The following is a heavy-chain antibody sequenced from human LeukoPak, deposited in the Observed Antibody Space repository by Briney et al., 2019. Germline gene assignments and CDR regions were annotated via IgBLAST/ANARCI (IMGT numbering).Heavy chain of an antibody. V-gene: IGHV3-49*03. D-gene: IGHD4-17*01. CDR1: EFTLGDYA. CDR3: TSFQGYGDYYYYGMDV. CDR2: IRSKAYVGTT. Sequence: GGPLGLSVTALEFTLGDYAMSWFGKAPGKGWEWGGFIRSKAYVGTTEYAASVKGTFTISRDDSKSIAYLQMNSLKTEDTAVYYCTSFQGYGDYYYYGMDVWGQGTTVTVSS. J-gene: IGHJ6*02.